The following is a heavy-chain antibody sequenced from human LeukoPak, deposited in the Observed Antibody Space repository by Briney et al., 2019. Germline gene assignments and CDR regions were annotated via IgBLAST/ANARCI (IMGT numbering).Heavy chain of an antibody. Sequence: PGGSLRLSCGASGFTVSSNYMSWVRQAPGKGLEGVSVIYSGGSTNYADSVKGRFTISRDNAKNTLYLQMNSLRAGDTAVYYCARDLDAYVVVIAYDAFDIWGQGTMVTVSS. V-gene: IGHV3-66*01. D-gene: IGHD2-21*01. CDR3: ARDLDAYVVVIAYDAFDI. CDR2: IYSGGST. J-gene: IGHJ3*02. CDR1: GFTVSSNY.